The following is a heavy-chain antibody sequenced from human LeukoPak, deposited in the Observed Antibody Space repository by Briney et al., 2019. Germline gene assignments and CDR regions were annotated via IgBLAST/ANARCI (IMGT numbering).Heavy chain of an antibody. J-gene: IGHJ4*02. V-gene: IGHV4-4*07. CDR1: GGSISSYY. D-gene: IGHD3-10*01. Sequence: SETLSLTCTVSGGSISSYYWSWIRQPAGKGLEWIGRIYTSGSTNYNPSLKSRVTMSVDTSKNQFSLKLSSVTAADTAVYYCARLGLWFGELGFDYWGQGTLVTVSS. CDR2: IYTSGST. CDR3: ARLGLWFGELGFDY.